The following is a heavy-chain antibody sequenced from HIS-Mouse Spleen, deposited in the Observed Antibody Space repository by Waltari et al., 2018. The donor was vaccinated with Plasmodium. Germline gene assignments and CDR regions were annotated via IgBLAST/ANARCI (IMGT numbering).Heavy chain of an antibody. CDR2: ISSSSSYI. CDR1: GFTFSSYS. D-gene: IGHD3-10*01. J-gene: IGHJ4*02. Sequence: EVQLVESGGGLVKPGGSLRLSCAASGFTFSSYSMNWVRQAPGKGLEWVSSISSSSSYIYYAESVKGRFTISRDNAKNSLYLQMNSLRAEDTAVYYCARDERGGYYFDYWGQGTLVTVSS. V-gene: IGHV3-21*01. CDR3: ARDERGGYYFDY.